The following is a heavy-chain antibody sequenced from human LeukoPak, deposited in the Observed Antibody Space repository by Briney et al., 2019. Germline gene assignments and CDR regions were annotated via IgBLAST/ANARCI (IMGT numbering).Heavy chain of an antibody. D-gene: IGHD3-16*02. Sequence: GASVKVSCKASGGTFSSYAISWVRQAPGQGLEWMGRIIPILGIANYAQKFQGRVTITADKSTGTAYMELSSLRSEDTAVYYCARVPSYDYVWGSYRNNIAASKKNAFDIWGQGTMVTVSS. CDR2: IIPILGIA. CDR1: GGTFSSYA. CDR3: ARVPSYDYVWGSYRNNIAASKKNAFDI. J-gene: IGHJ3*02. V-gene: IGHV1-69*04.